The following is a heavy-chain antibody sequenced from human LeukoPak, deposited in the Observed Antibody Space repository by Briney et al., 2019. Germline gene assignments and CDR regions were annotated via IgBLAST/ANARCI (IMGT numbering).Heavy chain of an antibody. V-gene: IGHV4-4*07. D-gene: IGHD2-15*01. CDR3: TRDWRYCSGGSCSYYFDY. Sequence: SETLSLTCTGSAVSIRSYYWSWIRQPPGKGLKWFGRTYTSGSPNSNPSLNSRATISVDKSSNHHSLNLSSVTVADTTLYYCTRDWRYCSGGSCSYYFDYWGQGALVTVSS. J-gene: IGHJ4*02. CDR1: AVSIRSYY. CDR2: TYTSGSP.